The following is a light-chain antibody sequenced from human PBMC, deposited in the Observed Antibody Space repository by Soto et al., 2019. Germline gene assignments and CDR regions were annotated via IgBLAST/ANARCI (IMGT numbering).Light chain of an antibody. CDR2: EVN. V-gene: IGLV2-14*01. J-gene: IGLJ1*01. CDR3: SSYSISTAYL. CDR1: SSDVGGYDY. Sequence: QSVLTQPRSVSGSPGQSVTISCTGTSSDVGGYDYVSWYQLHPGKAPKLMVFEVNNRPSGVSYRFSGSKSGNTASLTISGRQAEDEADYFCSSYSISTAYLFGTGTKLTVL.